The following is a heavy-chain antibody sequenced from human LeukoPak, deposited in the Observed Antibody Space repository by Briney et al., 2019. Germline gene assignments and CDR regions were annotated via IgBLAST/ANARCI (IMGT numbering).Heavy chain of an antibody. CDR1: GFTFDDYG. D-gene: IGHD5-18*01. CDR2: INWNGGST. V-gene: IGHV3-20*04. CDR3: AKEDTAMVRGYYYYYMDV. J-gene: IGHJ6*03. Sequence: GGSLRLSCAASGFTFDDYGMSWVRQAPGKGLEWVSGINWNGGSTGYADSVKGRFTISRDNAKNSLYLQMNSLRAEDTAVYYCAKEDTAMVRGYYYYYMDVWGKGTTVTISS.